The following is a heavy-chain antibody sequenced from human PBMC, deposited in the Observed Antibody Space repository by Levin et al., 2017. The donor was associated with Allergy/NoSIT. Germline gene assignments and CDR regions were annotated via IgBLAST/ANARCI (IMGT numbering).Heavy chain of an antibody. CDR2: IYYSGST. CDR3: ARKSVVAAPNFDY. J-gene: IGHJ4*02. D-gene: IGHD2-15*01. CDR1: GGSISSSSYY. V-gene: IGHV4-39*07. Sequence: SETLSLTCTVSGGSISSSSYYWGWIRQPPGKGLEWIGSIYYSGSTYYNPSLKSRVTISVDTSKNQFSLKLSSVTAADTAVYYCARKSVVAAPNFDYWGQGTLVTVSS.